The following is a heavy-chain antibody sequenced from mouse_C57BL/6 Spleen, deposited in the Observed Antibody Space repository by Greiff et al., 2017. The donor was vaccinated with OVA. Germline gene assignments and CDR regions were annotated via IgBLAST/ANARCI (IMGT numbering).Heavy chain of an antibody. CDR1: GYTFTDYE. CDR3: TRGGTGY. Sequence: QVQLKESGAELVRPGASVTLSCKASGYTFTDYEMHWVKQTPVHGLEWIGAIDPETGGPAYNQKFKGKAILTADKSSSTAYMELRSLTSEDSAVYYCTRGGTGYWGQGTTLTVSS. D-gene: IGHD3-3*01. V-gene: IGHV1-15*01. J-gene: IGHJ2*01. CDR2: IDPETGGP.